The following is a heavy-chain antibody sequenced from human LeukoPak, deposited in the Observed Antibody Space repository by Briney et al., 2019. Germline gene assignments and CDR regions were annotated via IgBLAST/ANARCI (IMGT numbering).Heavy chain of an antibody. CDR2: IYYSGNT. Sequence: SETLSLTCTVSGGSIISSSYYWGWIRQPPGKGLEWIGSIYYSGNTDYNPSLKSRVTISVETSKNQFSLKLSSVTAADTAVYYCARDKYYYDSSGYPFDYWGQGTLVTVSS. CDR1: GGSIISSSYY. J-gene: IGHJ4*02. V-gene: IGHV4-39*07. CDR3: ARDKYYYDSSGYPFDY. D-gene: IGHD3-22*01.